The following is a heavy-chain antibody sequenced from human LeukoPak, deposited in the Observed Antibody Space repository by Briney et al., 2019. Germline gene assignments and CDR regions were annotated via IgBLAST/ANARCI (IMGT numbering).Heavy chain of an antibody. CDR2: IIPILGIA. CDR1: GGTFSSYA. CDR3: ARNGLQGVGGTFDI. Sequence: SVKVSCKASGGTFSSYAISWVRQAPGQGLEWMGRIIPILGIANYAQKFQGRVTITADKSTSTAYMELSSLRSEDTAVYYCARNGLQGVGGTFDIWGQGTMVTVSS. V-gene: IGHV1-69*04. D-gene: IGHD3-10*01. J-gene: IGHJ3*02.